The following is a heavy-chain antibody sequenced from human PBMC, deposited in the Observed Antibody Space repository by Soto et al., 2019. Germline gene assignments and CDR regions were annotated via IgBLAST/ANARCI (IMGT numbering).Heavy chain of an antibody. Sequence: SETLSLTCTVSGGSISSSSYYLGCIRQPPGKGLEWIGSIYYSGSTYYNPSLKSRVTISVDTSKNQFSLKLSSVTAADTSVYYCARRHYYGDDRAVGAFDIWGQGSMVTVSS. CDR2: IYYSGST. J-gene: IGHJ3*02. CDR3: ARRHYYGDDRAVGAFDI. CDR1: GGSISSSSYY. D-gene: IGHD4-17*01. V-gene: IGHV4-39*01.